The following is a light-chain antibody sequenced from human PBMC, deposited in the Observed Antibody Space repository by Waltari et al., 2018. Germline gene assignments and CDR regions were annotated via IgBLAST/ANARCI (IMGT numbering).Light chain of an antibody. CDR3: SSFTTSSTQV. V-gene: IGLV2-14*01. Sequence: QSALTQPASVSGSPGHSITISCTGTSSAVGAYASVSWYQQYPGKAPKLMIFEVSNRPSGASIRFSGSKSGNTASLTISGLLPEDEADYYCSSFTTSSTQVFGTGTKVTVL. CDR1: SSAVGAYAS. J-gene: IGLJ1*01. CDR2: EVS.